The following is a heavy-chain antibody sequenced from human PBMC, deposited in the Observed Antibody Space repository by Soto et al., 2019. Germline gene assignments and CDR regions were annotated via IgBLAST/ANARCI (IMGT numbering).Heavy chain of an antibody. V-gene: IGHV1-46*01. J-gene: IGHJ4*02. D-gene: IGHD3-3*02. CDR1: GYSFFSYY. CDR3: ARGGATIFGVIDS. CDR2: FLASGGNT. Sequence: WASVKVSCKASGYSFFSYYIHWVRQAPGQGLEWMGRFLASGGNTDYAQRFRGRVSMTRDTSSTNTVSLEVTSLTSDDTAVYYCARGGATIFGVIDSWGQGTRVTVSS.